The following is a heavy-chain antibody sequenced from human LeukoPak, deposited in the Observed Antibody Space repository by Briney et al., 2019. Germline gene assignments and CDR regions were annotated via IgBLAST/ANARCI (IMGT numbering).Heavy chain of an antibody. V-gene: IGHV3-30*02. Sequence: GGSLRLSCAASKFIFSDYGMHWVRQAPGKGLEWVAFIWYDGSDEYYADSVKGRFTISRDNSKNTLYLQMNSLTTEDTAVYYCAKVLGYDYGDYASYYYGLDVWGQGTTVTVSS. CDR2: IWYDGSDE. CDR1: KFIFSDYG. D-gene: IGHD4-17*01. J-gene: IGHJ6*02. CDR3: AKVLGYDYGDYASYYYGLDV.